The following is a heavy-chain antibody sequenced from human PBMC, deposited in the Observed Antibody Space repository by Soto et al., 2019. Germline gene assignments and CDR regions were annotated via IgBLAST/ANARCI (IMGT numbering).Heavy chain of an antibody. D-gene: IGHD4-17*01. CDR2: IYYSGRT. CDR3: ARKPNGRGDPLFGYVYL. Sequence: QVQLQESGTGLVTPSDTLALTCAVSGYSISSRNWWGWIRQPPGKGLGWIGYIYYSGRTYYTPALQRRVTMAVDTSKNQFALKLSSVTAVDTAVYYCARKPNGRGDPLFGYVYLWGRGTLVTVSS. CDR1: GYSISSRNW. J-gene: IGHJ2*01. V-gene: IGHV4-28*01.